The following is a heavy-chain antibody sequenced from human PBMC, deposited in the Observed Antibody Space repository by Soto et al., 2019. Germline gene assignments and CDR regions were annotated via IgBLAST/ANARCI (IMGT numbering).Heavy chain of an antibody. D-gene: IGHD2-15*01. V-gene: IGHV1-18*01. J-gene: IGHJ6*02. CDR3: VRMVDVPYYYFGLDV. CDR2: ISGYNANT. Sequence: QVQLVQSGAEVKKPGASVKVSCKASGYSFTRYGISWVRQAPGQGLEWMGWISGYNANTNYPENLQGRVTMTTDTSTSTAYMEVRNLISDDTAVYYCVRMVDVPYYYFGLDVWGQGTTVTVSS. CDR1: GYSFTRYG.